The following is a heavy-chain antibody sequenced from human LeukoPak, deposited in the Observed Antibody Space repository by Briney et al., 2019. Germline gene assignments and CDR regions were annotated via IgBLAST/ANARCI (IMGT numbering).Heavy chain of an antibody. Sequence: PSETLSLTCAVSGGSISSYYWSWIRQPPGKGLEWIGYIYYSGSTNYNPSLKSRVTISVDTSKNQFSLKLSSVTAADTAVYYCASFSTVAGFDYWGQGTLVTVSS. CDR1: GGSISSYY. J-gene: IGHJ4*02. V-gene: IGHV4-59*01. D-gene: IGHD6-19*01. CDR2: IYYSGST. CDR3: ASFSTVAGFDY.